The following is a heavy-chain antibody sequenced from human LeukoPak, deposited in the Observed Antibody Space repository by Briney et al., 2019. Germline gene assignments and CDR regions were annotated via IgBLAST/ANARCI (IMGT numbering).Heavy chain of an antibody. CDR2: IYSGGST. D-gene: IGHD2-2*01. Sequence: GGSLRLSCAASGFTVSSNYMSWVRQAPGKRLEWVSVIYSGGSTYYADSVKGRFTISRDNSKNTLYLQMNSLRAEDTAVYYCARDQSGVVVPANYYYYGMDVWGQGTTVTVSS. CDR1: GFTVSSNY. V-gene: IGHV3-66*01. J-gene: IGHJ6*02. CDR3: ARDQSGVVVPANYYYYGMDV.